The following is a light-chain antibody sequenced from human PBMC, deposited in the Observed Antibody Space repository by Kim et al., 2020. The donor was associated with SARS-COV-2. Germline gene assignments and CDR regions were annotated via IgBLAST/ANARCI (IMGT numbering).Light chain of an antibody. J-gene: IGKJ4*01. CDR2: LGS. CDR1: QSRLHSNGYNY. V-gene: IGKV2-28*01. CDR3: MQALQTPLT. Sequence: PASISCRSSQSRLHSNGYNYLDWYLQKPGQSPQLLIYLGSNRACGVPDMFSGSGSGTDFTLKISRVEAEDVGVYYCMQALQTPLTFGGGTKVDIK.